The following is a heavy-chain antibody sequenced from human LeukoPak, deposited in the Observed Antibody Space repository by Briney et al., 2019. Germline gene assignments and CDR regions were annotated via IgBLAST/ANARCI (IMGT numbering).Heavy chain of an antibody. Sequence: GGSLRLSCAASGFTFSSYWMSWVRQAPGKGLEWVANIKQDGSEKYYVDSVKGRFTISRDNAKNSLYLQMNSLRAEDTAVYYCARGSVRLGGFHYYDSSGYYPFDYWGQGTLVTVSS. CDR1: GFTFSSYW. V-gene: IGHV3-7*01. D-gene: IGHD3-22*01. CDR2: IKQDGSEK. J-gene: IGHJ4*02. CDR3: ARGSVRLGGFHYYDSSGYYPFDY.